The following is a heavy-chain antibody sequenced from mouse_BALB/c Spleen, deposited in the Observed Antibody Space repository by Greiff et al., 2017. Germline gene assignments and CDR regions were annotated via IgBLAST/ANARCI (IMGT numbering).Heavy chain of an antibody. V-gene: IGHV5-6*01. J-gene: IGHJ1*01. CDR1: GFTFSSYG. CDR3: ARPGDGSSYEGYFDV. Sequence: EVQVVESGGDLVKPGGSLKLSCAASGFTFSSYGMSWVRQTPDKRLEWVATISSGGSYTYYPDSVKGRFTISRDNAKNTLYLQMSSLKSEDTAMYYCARPGDGSSYEGYFDVWGAGTTVTVSS. D-gene: IGHD1-1*01. CDR2: ISSGGSYT.